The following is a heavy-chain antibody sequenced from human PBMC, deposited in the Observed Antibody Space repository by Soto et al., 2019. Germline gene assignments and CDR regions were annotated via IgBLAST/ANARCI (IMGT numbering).Heavy chain of an antibody. CDR3: AKGYEVSPPVASAWYSNYFYGVDV. Sequence: SMRLSGGASGFVFSKYGMHWVRQAPGEGLEWLSLISYDGSEKCYAESVKGRFTISRDNSKNTLYLQMNSLRGDDTAVYFCAKGYEVSPPVASAWYSNYFYGVDVWGRGTTVTVSS. CDR1: GFVFSKYG. V-gene: IGHV3-30*18. D-gene: IGHD6-19*01. J-gene: IGHJ6*02. CDR2: ISYDGSEK.